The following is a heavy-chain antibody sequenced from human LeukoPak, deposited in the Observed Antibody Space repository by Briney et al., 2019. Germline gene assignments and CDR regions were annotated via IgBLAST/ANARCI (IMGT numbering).Heavy chain of an antibody. J-gene: IGHJ5*02. V-gene: IGHV3-48*02. CDR3: TKSDWFDP. CDR2: ISGSSGTI. CDR1: GFTFSSYT. Sequence: GGSLRLSCAASGFTFSSYTMNWVRQAPGKGLEWISYISGSSGTIWYADSVRGRFTISRDNAKNSLYLQMNSLRDEDTAVYYCTKSDWFDPWGQGTLVTVSS.